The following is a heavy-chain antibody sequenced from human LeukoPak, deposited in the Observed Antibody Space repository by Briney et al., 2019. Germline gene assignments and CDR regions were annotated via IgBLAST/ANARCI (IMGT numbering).Heavy chain of an antibody. V-gene: IGHV4-59*01. D-gene: IGHD6-19*01. J-gene: IGHJ2*01. CDR2: IYYSGST. Sequence: PSETLSLTCTVSGGSISSYYWSWIRQPPGKGLEWIGYIYYSGSTNYNPSLKSRVTISVDTSKNQFSLKLSSVTAADTAVYYCASSGIAVAGSGDWYFDLWGRGTLVTVSS. CDR3: ASSGIAVAGSGDWYFDL. CDR1: GGSISSYY.